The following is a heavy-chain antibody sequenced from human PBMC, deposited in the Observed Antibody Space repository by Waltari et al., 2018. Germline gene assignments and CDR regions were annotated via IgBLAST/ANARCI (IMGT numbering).Heavy chain of an antibody. CDR3: ARGPLLSKVDY. D-gene: IGHD1-26*01. J-gene: IGHJ4*02. CDR2: IYTSGST. Sequence: QVQLQESGPGLVKPSQTLSLPCTVSGGSIDSGSSYWSWIRQPAGKGLEWIGRIYTSGSTNYNPSLKSRVTISVDTSKNQFSLNLSSVTAADTAVYYCARGPLLSKVDYWGQGTLVTVSS. CDR1: GGSIDSGSSY. V-gene: IGHV4-61*02.